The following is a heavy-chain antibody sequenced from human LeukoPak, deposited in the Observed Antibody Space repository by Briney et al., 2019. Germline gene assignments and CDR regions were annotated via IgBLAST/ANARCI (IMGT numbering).Heavy chain of an antibody. J-gene: IGHJ4*02. D-gene: IGHD2-2*03. Sequence: GGSLRLSCAASGFTFSSYSMNWVRQAPGKGLEWVSSISSSSSYIYYADSVKGRFTISRDNAKNSLYLQMNSLRAEDTAVYYCARDNDGYCSSTSCYEDYWGQGTLVTVSS. V-gene: IGHV3-21*01. CDR3: ARDNDGYCSSTSCYEDY. CDR1: GFTFSSYS. CDR2: ISSSSSYI.